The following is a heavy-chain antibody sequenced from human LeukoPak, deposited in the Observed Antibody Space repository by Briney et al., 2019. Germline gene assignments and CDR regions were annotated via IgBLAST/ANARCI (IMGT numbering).Heavy chain of an antibody. Sequence: ASVKVSCKASGYTFTGYYIHWVRQAPGQGLEWMGWINPNSGGTNYAQKFQGRVTMTRDTSISTAYMELSRLRSNDTAVYYCARAVTGYSSGWYSFDYWGQGTLVTVSS. D-gene: IGHD6-19*01. CDR2: INPNSGGT. CDR3: ARAVTGYSSGWYSFDY. J-gene: IGHJ4*02. V-gene: IGHV1-2*02. CDR1: GYTFTGYY.